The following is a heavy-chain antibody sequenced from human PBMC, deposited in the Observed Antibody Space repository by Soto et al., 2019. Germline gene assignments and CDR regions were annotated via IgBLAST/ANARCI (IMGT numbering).Heavy chain of an antibody. D-gene: IGHD3-22*01. CDR3: ARGQRSYYYDSSGLRGARGSNWFDP. Sequence: TSETLSLTCAVYGGSFSGYYWSWIRQPPGKGLEWIGEINHSGSTNYNPSIKSRVTISVDTSKNQFSLKLSSVTAADTAVYYCARGQRSYYYDSSGLRGARGSNWFDPWGQGTLVTVSS. CDR2: INHSGST. J-gene: IGHJ5*02. CDR1: GGSFSGYY. V-gene: IGHV4-34*01.